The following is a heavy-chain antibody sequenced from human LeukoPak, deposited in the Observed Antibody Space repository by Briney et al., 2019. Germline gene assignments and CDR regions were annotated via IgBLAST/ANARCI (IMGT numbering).Heavy chain of an antibody. CDR2: IHNSGTT. CDR3: ARRYYYNLGSFPFDF. Sequence: ASETLSLTSAVSGRPFSGYFWSRIRQSSGKGLEWIGEIHNSGTTNYNPSLNSRVTISEDTSKNQFYLNLSSVTAADTAVYYCARRYYYNLGSFPFDFWGQGTLVTVSS. V-gene: IGHV4-34*01. CDR1: GRPFSGYF. D-gene: IGHD3-10*01. J-gene: IGHJ4*02.